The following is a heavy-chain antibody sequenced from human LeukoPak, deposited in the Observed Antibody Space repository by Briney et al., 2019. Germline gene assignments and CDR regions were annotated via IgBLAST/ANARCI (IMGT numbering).Heavy chain of an antibody. J-gene: IGHJ5*02. CDR3: ARGRTPYGSGRYNWFDP. CDR1: GGTFSSYA. Sequence: GASVKVSCKASGGTFSSYAISWVRQAPGQGLEWMARIIPIFGIANYAQKFQGRVTITADKSTSTAYMELSSLRSEDTAVYYCARGRTPYGSGRYNWFDPWGQGTLVTVSS. CDR2: IIPIFGIA. D-gene: IGHD3-10*01. V-gene: IGHV1-69*04.